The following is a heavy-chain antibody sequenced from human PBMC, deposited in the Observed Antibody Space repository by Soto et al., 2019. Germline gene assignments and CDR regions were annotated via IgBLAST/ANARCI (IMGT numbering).Heavy chain of an antibody. J-gene: IGHJ4*02. CDR1: GYMFNTYG. Sequence: QVQLLQSGAEVKTPGASVTVSCKASGYMFNTYGITWVRQAPGQGLEWMGWISVYNGNIDEAQKFEGRVTMTIDTSTSTAYMELKSLTSDGRAVYYCARTYGSGDYFLPFEYWGQGPPVSVSS. CDR3: ARTYGSGDYFLPFEY. D-gene: IGHD3-10*01. CDR2: ISVYNGNI. V-gene: IGHV1-18*01.